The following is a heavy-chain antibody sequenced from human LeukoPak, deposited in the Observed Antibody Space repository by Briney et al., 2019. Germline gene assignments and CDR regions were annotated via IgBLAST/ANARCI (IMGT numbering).Heavy chain of an antibody. CDR1: GFTFSNYG. CDR2: IQFDGSDK. D-gene: IGHD1-1*01. J-gene: IGHJ4*02. CDR3: AGPFGLERLEYFDY. V-gene: IGHV3-30*02. Sequence: PGGSLRLSCAASGFTFSNYGVHWVRQAPGKGLEWVAFIQFDGSDKFYADSVKGRFTISRDNAKNSLYLQMNSLRAEDTAVYYCAGPFGLERLEYFDYWGQGTLVTVSS.